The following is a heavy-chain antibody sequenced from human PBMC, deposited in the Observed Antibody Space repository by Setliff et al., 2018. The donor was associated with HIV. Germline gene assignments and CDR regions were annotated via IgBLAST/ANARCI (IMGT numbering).Heavy chain of an antibody. V-gene: IGHV4-59*01. J-gene: IGHJ3*02. Sequence: SETLSLTCTVSGGSISSYFWSWIRQPPGKGLEWIGYMSYSGSTYYDPSLKSRIIMSVDTSKNQFSLKLSSVTAADTALYYCARSDSYCAGDCYGVDGVDAFDIWGQGTMVTVSS. D-gene: IGHD2-21*02. CDR1: GGSISSYF. CDR3: ARSDSYCAGDCYGVDGVDAFDI. CDR2: MSYSGST.